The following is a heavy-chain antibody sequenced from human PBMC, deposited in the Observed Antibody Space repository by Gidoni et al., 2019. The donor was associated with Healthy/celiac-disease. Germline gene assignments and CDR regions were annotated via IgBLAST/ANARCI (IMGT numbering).Heavy chain of an antibody. Sequence: EVQLVASGGGLVKPGGSLRLPCEASGFTFSNAAMNWVRQAPGKGLEWVGRIKSKTDGGTTDYAAPVKGRFTISRDDSKNTLYLQMNSLKTEDTAVYYCTTDSYSSSWFSYSLDYRGQGTLVTVSS. CDR1: GFTFSNAA. CDR3: TTDSYSSSWFSYSLDY. V-gene: IGHV3-15*07. CDR2: IKSKTDGGTT. D-gene: IGHD6-13*01. J-gene: IGHJ4*02.